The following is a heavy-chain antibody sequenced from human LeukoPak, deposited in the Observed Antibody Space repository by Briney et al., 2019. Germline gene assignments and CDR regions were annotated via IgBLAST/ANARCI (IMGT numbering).Heavy chain of an antibody. CDR3: ARETSIVKWLRRLDYYYMDV. Sequence: PGGSLRLSCAASGFTFSNYAMSWVRQAPGKGLEWVSAFSGSGVSTHYADSVKGRFTISRDNTKNTLYLQMNSLTAEDTAVYYCARETSIVKWLRRLDYYYMDVWGKGTTVTVPS. CDR2: FSGSGVST. V-gene: IGHV3-23*01. CDR1: GFTFSNYA. D-gene: IGHD5-12*01. J-gene: IGHJ6*03.